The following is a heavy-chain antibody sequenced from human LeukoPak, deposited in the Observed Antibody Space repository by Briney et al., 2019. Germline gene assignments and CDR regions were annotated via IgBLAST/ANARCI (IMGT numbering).Heavy chain of an antibody. CDR2: IYYSGST. J-gene: IGHJ4*02. CDR1: GGSISSYY. V-gene: IGHV4-59*05. Sequence: SETLSLTCTVSGGSISSYYWSWIRQPPGKGLEGIGSIYYSGSTYYNPSLKSRVTISVDTSKNQFSLKLSSVTAADTAVYYCARIAAAGTGGDYWGQGTLVTVSS. D-gene: IGHD6-13*01. CDR3: ARIAAAGTGGDY.